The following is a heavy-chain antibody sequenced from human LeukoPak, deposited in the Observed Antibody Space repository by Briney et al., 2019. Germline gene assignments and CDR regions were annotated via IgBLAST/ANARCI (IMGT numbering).Heavy chain of an antibody. CDR3: AREVSEGFDF. J-gene: IGHJ4*02. V-gene: IGHV3-21*01. Sequence: KSGGSLRLSCTASGFTFSGYSMNWIRQAPAKGLEWVSSFGTRSTSIYHAGSVKGRFAISRDNAKNSLYLQMNSLRAEDTAVYYCAREVSEGFDFWGQGTLVTVSS. CDR2: FGTRSTSI. CDR1: GFTFSGYS. D-gene: IGHD3-22*01.